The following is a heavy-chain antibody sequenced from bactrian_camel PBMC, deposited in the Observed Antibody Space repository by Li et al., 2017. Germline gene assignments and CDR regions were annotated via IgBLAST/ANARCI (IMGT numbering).Heavy chain of an antibody. J-gene: IGHJ6*01. D-gene: IGHD4*01. Sequence: HVQLVESGGGSVQAGGSLRLSCTASNYGSSTKSMAWFRQVPGEEREGVATISSDGTIVYADSVKGRFTISQTLNLQMNSPKTEDTAVYYCAAYLSRDYDCVSQDNSWGQGTQVTVS. CDR1: NYGSSTKS. CDR2: ISSDGTI. V-gene: IGHV3S53*01. CDR3: AAYLSRDYDCVSQDNS.